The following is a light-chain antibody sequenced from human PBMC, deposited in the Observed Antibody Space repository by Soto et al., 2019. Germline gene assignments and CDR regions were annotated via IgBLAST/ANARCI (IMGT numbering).Light chain of an antibody. CDR2: EAS. J-gene: IGKJ1*01. CDR3: QAWT. Sequence: IQMTQSPSTLSASVGDRVTMTCRASQSVGRWLAWYQQKPGKAPELLIYEASSLQSGVPSRFGGSGSGTDFTLTISRLAPEDFAVYSCQAWTFGQGTKVDI. CDR1: QSVGRW. V-gene: IGKV1-5*03.